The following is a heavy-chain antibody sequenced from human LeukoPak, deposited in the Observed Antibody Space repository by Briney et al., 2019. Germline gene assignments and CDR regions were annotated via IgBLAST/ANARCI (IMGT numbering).Heavy chain of an antibody. CDR2: ISPSGGST. V-gene: IGHV1-46*01. CDR1: GYTFTGYY. Sequence: ASVKVSCKASGYTFTGYYMHWVRHAPGQGLEWMGIISPSGGSTSYAQKFQGRVTMSRDVSTSTVYMELSSLRSEDTAVYYCARDKGPGGSGSYLPYYYYYMDVWGKGTTVTVSS. J-gene: IGHJ6*03. CDR3: ARDKGPGGSGSYLPYYYYYMDV. D-gene: IGHD3-10*01.